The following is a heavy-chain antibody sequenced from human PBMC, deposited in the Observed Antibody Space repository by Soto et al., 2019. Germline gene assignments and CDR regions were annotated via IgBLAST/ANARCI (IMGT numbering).Heavy chain of an antibody. J-gene: IGHJ4*02. Sequence: EVQLLESGGGLVQPGGSLRLSCAASGFTFSSYAMSWVRQAPGKGLEWVSVISGSGDSTYYADSVKGRFTISRDNSKNTLYLQMNSLRAEDTAVYYCARRGSGSSYDYWGQGTLVTLSS. CDR2: ISGSGDST. V-gene: IGHV3-23*01. CDR3: ARRGSGSSYDY. CDR1: GFTFSSYA. D-gene: IGHD1-26*01.